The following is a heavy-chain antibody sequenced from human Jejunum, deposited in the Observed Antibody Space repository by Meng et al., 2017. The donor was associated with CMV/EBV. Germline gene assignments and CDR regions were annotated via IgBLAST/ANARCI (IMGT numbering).Heavy chain of an antibody. J-gene: IGHJ4*02. CDR1: GYSVSSASYY. Sequence: CTVSGYSVSSASYYWNWLRQPPGRVLEYIAYISFSGSTTYNPSLKTRVSISLDTSKNPFSLRLSSATAAATSLYYCARQFLTGDIDSWGQGALVTVSS. D-gene: IGHD7-27*01. V-gene: IGHV4-61*01. CDR2: ISFSGST. CDR3: ARQFLTGDIDS.